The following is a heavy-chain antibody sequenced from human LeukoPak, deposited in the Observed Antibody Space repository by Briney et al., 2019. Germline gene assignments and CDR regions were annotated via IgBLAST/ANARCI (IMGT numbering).Heavy chain of an antibody. Sequence: GGSLRLSCAASGFTFSSYWMHWARQAPGKGLVWVSRINSDGSSTSYADSVKGRFTISRDNAKNTLYLQMNSLRAEDTAVYYCARDRYHSSGRHNDYWGQGTLVTVSS. CDR2: INSDGSST. CDR3: ARDRYHSSGRHNDY. V-gene: IGHV3-74*01. D-gene: IGHD6-19*01. CDR1: GFTFSSYW. J-gene: IGHJ4*02.